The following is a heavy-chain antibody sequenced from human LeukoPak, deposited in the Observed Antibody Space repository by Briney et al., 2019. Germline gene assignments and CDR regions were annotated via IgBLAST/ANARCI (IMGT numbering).Heavy chain of an antibody. CDR3: AKGWESSGWYGAKLDY. D-gene: IGHD6-19*01. J-gene: IGHJ4*02. V-gene: IGHV3-23*01. CDR2: ISGSGGST. CDR1: GFTFSSYG. Sequence: GGSLRLSCAASGFTFSSYGMSWVRQAPGKGLEWVSGISGSGGSTYYADSVKGRFTISRDNSKNTVYLQMNSLRAEDTAVYYCAKGWESSGWYGAKLDYWGQGTLVTVSS.